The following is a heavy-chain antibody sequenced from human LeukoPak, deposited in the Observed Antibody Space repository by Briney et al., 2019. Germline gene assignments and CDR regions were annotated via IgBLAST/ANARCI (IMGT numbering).Heavy chain of an antibody. CDR1: GGSISSYY. Sequence: PSETLSLTCTVSGGSISSYYWSWIRQPPGKGLEWIGYIYYSGSTNYNPSPKSRVTISVHTSKNQFSLKLSSVTAADTAVYYCAKLTGDFWSAYYVYYWGQGTLVTVSS. J-gene: IGHJ4*02. V-gene: IGHV4-59*01. CDR3: AKLTGDFWSAYYVYY. D-gene: IGHD3-3*01. CDR2: IYYSGST.